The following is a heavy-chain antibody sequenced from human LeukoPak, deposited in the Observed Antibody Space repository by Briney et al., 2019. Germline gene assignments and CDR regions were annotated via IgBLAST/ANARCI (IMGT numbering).Heavy chain of an antibody. CDR1: GGSFSGYY. CDR2: INHSGST. Sequence: SETLSLTCAVYGGSFSGYYWSWIRQPPGKGLEWIGEINHSGSTNYNPSLKSRVTISVDTSKNQFSLKLSSVTAADTAVYYCARLTGVRGVINYWGQGTLVTVSS. V-gene: IGHV4-34*01. J-gene: IGHJ4*02. CDR3: ARLTGVRGVINY. D-gene: IGHD3-10*01.